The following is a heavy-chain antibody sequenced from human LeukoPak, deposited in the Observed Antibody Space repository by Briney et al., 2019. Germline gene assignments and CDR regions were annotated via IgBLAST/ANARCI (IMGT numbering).Heavy chain of an antibody. CDR2: IYYSGST. V-gene: IGHV4-39*01. Sequence: PSETLSLTCTVSGGPISSSSYYWGWIRQPPGKGLEWIGSIYYSGSTYYNPSLKSRVTISVDTSKNQFSLKLSSVTAADTAVYYCATPRGMDVWGQGTTVTVSS. J-gene: IGHJ6*02. CDR3: ATPRGMDV. CDR1: GGPISSSSYY.